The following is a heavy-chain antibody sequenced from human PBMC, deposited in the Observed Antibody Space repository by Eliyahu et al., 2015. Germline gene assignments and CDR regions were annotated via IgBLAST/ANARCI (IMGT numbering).Heavy chain of an antibody. Sequence: QVQLVESGGGVVQPGRSLRLSCAASGXXFSSYGMHWVRQAPGKGLEWVAVISYDGSNKYYADSVKGRFTISRDNSKNTLYLQMNSLRAEDTAVYYCAKGGTIFAYYGMDVWGQGTTVTVSS. CDR2: ISYDGSNK. D-gene: IGHD3-3*01. CDR1: GXXFSSYG. V-gene: IGHV3-30*18. J-gene: IGHJ6*02. CDR3: AKGGTIFAYYGMDV.